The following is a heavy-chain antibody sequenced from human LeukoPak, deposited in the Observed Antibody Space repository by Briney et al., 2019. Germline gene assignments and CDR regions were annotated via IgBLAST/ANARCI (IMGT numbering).Heavy chain of an antibody. J-gene: IGHJ4*02. CDR1: GFTFSGSA. Sequence: GGSLRLSCAASGFTFSGSAMHWVRQASGKGLEWVGRIRSKANSYATAYAASVKGRFTISRDDSKNTAYLQMNSLRAEDTAVYYCARDIIGATSSYWGQGTLVTVSS. CDR2: IRSKANSYAT. D-gene: IGHD3-16*01. CDR3: ARDIIGATSSY. V-gene: IGHV3-73*01.